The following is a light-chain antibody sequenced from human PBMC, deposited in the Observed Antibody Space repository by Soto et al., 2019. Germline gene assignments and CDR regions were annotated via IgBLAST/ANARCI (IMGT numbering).Light chain of an antibody. J-gene: IGKJ2*01. CDR2: GAS. CDR1: QSVTNS. Sequence: EIVMTQSPVTLSVSPGERATLSCRASQSVTNSYVAWYQQKPGQAPRLLIFGASTRAAGIPARFSGSGSGTEFTLTISSLQSEDFAAYYCQQSYSTPYTFGPGTKLEI. CDR3: QQSYSTPYT. V-gene: IGKV3-15*01.